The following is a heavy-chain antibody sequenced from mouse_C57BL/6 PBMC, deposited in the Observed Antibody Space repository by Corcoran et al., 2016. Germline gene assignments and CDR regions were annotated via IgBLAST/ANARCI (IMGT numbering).Heavy chain of an antibody. V-gene: IGHV1-26*01. CDR3: ARDETSIWDY. CDR2: INPNNGGT. J-gene: IGHJ2*01. Sequence: EVQLQQSGPELVKPGASVKISCKASGYTFTDYYMNWVKQSHGKSLEWIGDINPNNGGTSYNQKFKGKATLTVDKSSSTAYMELRSLTSEDSAVYYCARDETSIWDYWGQGTTLTVSS. CDR1: GYTFTDYY.